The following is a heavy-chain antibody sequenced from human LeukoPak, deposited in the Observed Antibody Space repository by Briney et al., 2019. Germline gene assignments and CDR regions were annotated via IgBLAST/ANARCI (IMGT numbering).Heavy chain of an antibody. CDR3: ARDGTYGDYNYYYGLDV. CDR2: ISGSSSTI. CDR1: GFTFSPYF. Sequence: GSLRLSCAASGFTFSPYFMNWVPPAPGRGLEGGSYISGSSSTIYYAGSVKGRFTISRDNAKNSLYLQMNSLRDEDTAVYYCARDGTYGDYNYYYGLDVWGQGTPVTVSS. D-gene: IGHD4-17*01. V-gene: IGHV3-48*02. J-gene: IGHJ6*02.